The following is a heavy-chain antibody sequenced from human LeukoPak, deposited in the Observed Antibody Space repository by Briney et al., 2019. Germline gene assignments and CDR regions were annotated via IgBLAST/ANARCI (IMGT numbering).Heavy chain of an antibody. CDR2: INHSGST. V-gene: IGHV4-34*01. J-gene: IGHJ4*02. D-gene: IGHD3-22*01. Sequence: PSETLSLTCAVYGGSFSGYYWSWIRQPPGKGLEWIGEINHSGSTNYNPSLKSRVTISVDTSKNQFSLKLSSVTAADTAVYYCARLWYDSSGYYPRGGIDYWGQGTLVTVSS. CDR1: GGSFSGYY. CDR3: ARLWYDSSGYYPRGGIDY.